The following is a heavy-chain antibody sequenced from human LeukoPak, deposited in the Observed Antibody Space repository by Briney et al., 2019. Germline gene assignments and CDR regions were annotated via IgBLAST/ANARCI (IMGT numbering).Heavy chain of an antibody. Sequence: GESLKISCKGSGYSFTSYWIGWVRQMPGKGLEWMGIIYPGDSDTRYSPSFQGQVTISADKSISTAYLQWSSLKASDTAMYHCARPSTIQTAEDAFDIWGQGTMVTVSS. D-gene: IGHD2-21*02. J-gene: IGHJ3*02. CDR3: ARPSTIQTAEDAFDI. V-gene: IGHV5-51*01. CDR1: GYSFTSYW. CDR2: IYPGDSDT.